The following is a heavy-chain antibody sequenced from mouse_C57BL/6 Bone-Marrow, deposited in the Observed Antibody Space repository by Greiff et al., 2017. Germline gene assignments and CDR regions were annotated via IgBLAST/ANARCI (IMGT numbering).Heavy chain of an antibody. D-gene: IGHD2-4*01. Sequence: EVQGVESGGGLVQPGGSLKLSCAASGFTFSDYYMYWVRQTPEKRLEWVAYISNGGGSPYYPDTVKGRFTISRDNAKNTLYLQMSRLKSEDTAMYYCARPPYYDYDGFAYWGQGTLVTVSA. CDR1: GFTFSDYY. CDR3: ARPPYYDYDGFAY. CDR2: ISNGGGSP. V-gene: IGHV5-12*01. J-gene: IGHJ3*01.